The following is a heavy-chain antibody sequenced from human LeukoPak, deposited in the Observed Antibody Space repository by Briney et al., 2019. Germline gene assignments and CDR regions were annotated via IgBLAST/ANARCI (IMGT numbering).Heavy chain of an antibody. D-gene: IGHD5-18*01. CDR3: XXXXXAXAYWXYFDY. CDR1: GFTFSSYW. CDR2: IKQDGSEK. Sequence: PGGSLRLSCAASGFTFSSYWMSWVRQAPGKGLEWVANIKQDGSEKYYVDSVKGRFTISRDNAKNSLYLQMNSLRAEDTAVEYXXXXXXAXAYWXYFDYWGQGTLVTVSS. J-gene: IGHJ4*02. V-gene: IGHV3-7*03.